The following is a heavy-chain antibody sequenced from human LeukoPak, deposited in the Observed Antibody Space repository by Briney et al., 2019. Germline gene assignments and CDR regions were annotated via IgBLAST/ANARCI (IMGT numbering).Heavy chain of an antibody. Sequence: PGGSLRLSCAASGFTFSSYSMNWVRQAPGKGLEWVSSISSSSSYIYYADSVKGRFTISRDNAKNSLYLQMNSLRAEDTAVYYCARDRWYNWNYPDAFDIWGQGTMVTVSS. CDR3: ARDRWYNWNYPDAFDI. J-gene: IGHJ3*02. CDR2: ISSSSSYI. V-gene: IGHV3-21*01. D-gene: IGHD1-7*01. CDR1: GFTFSSYS.